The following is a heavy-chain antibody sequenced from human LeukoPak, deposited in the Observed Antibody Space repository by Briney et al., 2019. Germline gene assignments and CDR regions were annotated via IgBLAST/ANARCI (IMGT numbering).Heavy chain of an antibody. V-gene: IGHV4-39*02. Sequence: SETLSLTCTVSGGSISSSSYYWGWIRPPPGKGLEWIGSIYYSGSTYYNPSLKSRVTISVDTSKNQFSLKLSSVTAADTAVYYCARDSIFGHFDPWGQGTLVTVSS. J-gene: IGHJ5*02. CDR3: ARDSIFGHFDP. CDR1: GGSISSSSYY. D-gene: IGHD3-3*01. CDR2: IYYSGST.